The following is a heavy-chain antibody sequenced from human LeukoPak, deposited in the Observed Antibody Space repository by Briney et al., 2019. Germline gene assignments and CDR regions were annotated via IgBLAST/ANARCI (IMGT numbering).Heavy chain of an antibody. J-gene: IGHJ3*02. CDR3: AKELTRGDIVATWSGGRYGPRGAFDI. D-gene: IGHD5-12*01. CDR1: GFTFSSYG. V-gene: IGHV3-30*18. Sequence: QAGGSLRLSCAASGFTFSSYGMHWVRQAPGKGLEWVAVISYDGSNKYYADSVKGRFTISRDNSKNTLYLQMNSLRAEDTAVYYCAKELTRGDIVATWSGGRYGPRGAFDIWGQGTMVTVSS. CDR2: ISYDGSNK.